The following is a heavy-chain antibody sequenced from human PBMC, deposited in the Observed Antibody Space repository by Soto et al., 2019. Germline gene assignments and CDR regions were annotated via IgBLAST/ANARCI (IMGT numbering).Heavy chain of an antibody. D-gene: IGHD4-17*01. V-gene: IGHV1-58*01. J-gene: IGHJ4*03. Sequence: QMQLVQSGPEVKKPGTSVKVSCKASGFTFTSSAVQWVRQARGQRLEWIGWIVVGSGNTNYAQKFQERVTITRDMSTSTAYMELSSLRSEDTAVYYCAADLDRAVGDYAIDYWGQGTTVTVSS. CDR3: AADLDRAVGDYAIDY. CDR2: IVVGSGNT. CDR1: GFTFTSSA.